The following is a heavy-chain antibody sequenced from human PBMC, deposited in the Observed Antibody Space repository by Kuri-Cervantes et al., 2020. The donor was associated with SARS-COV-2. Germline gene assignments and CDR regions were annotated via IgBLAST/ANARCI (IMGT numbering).Heavy chain of an antibody. Sequence: GESLKISCASSGFTFSDYDMHWIRQAPGKGLEWVAVIWYDRRNTYYTGSVKGRFTISRDNSKNMLYLEVNSLRAEDTAVYYCARNHSMDVWGTGTAVTVSS. CDR2: IWYDRRNT. V-gene: IGHV3-33*08. CDR3: ARNHSMDV. CDR1: GFTFSDYD. J-gene: IGHJ6*03.